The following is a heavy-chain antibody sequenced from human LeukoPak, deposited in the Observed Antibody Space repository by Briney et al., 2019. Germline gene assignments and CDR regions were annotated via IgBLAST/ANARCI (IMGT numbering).Heavy chain of an antibody. CDR2: TSSSATII. V-gene: IGHV3-48*03. Sequence: AGSLRLSCAASGFTFSSSEMNWVRQDPGKELEWVSYTSSSATIIYYTDYVKGRFTITRDNAKNSLYLQMNGLRAEDTAVYYCARAGSGSYYLDYWGQGTLVTVSA. J-gene: IGHJ4*02. D-gene: IGHD3-10*01. CDR3: ARAGSGSYYLDY. CDR1: GFTFSSSE.